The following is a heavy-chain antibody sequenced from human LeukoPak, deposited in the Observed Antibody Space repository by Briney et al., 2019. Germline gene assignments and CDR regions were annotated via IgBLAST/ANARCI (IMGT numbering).Heavy chain of an antibody. CDR2: IYYSGST. D-gene: IGHD3-3*01. J-gene: IGHJ5*02. V-gene: IGHV4-39*07. CDR3: ARVHLKFATIFGVVTRGFDP. CDR1: GGSISSSSSY. Sequence: SETLSLICTVSGGSISSSSSYWGWIRQPPGKGLEWIGGIYYSGSTNYNPSLKSRVTISVDTSKNQFSLKLSSVTAADTAVYYCARVHLKFATIFGVVTRGFDPWGQGTLVTVSS.